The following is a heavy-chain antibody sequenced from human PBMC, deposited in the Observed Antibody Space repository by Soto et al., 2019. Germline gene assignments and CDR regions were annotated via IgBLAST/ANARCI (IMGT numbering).Heavy chain of an antibody. CDR2: IDYRGST. J-gene: IGHJ5*02. CDR1: GGSISSGGDY. D-gene: IGHD6-19*01. Sequence: QVQLQESGPGLVKPSQTLSLTCTVSGGSISSGGDYWSWIREYPGKGLEWIRYIDYRGSTYYNPSLEGRVTISVETSKNQLSLKLSSVTAAHTAVYYCARESTGYSRGGCWVGPWGQGTLVTVSS. V-gene: IGHV4-31*03. CDR3: ARESTGYSRGGCWVGP.